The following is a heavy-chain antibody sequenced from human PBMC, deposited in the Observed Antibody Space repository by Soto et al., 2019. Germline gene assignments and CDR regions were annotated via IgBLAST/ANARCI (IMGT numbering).Heavy chain of an antibody. D-gene: IGHD4-17*01. CDR2: IYYSGST. Sequence: QVQLQESGPGLVKPSQTLSLTCTVSGGSISRGDYYWSWIRQPPGKGLEWIGYIYYSGSTYYNPSLKSRVTISVDTSKNQFSLKLSSVTAADTAVYYCARRGSTVTTLTDYWGQGTLVTVSS. V-gene: IGHV4-30-4*01. CDR3: ARRGSTVTTLTDY. J-gene: IGHJ4*02. CDR1: GGSISRGDYY.